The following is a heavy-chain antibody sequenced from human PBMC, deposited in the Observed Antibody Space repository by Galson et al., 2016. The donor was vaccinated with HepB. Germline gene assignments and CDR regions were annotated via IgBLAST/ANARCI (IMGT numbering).Heavy chain of an antibody. Sequence: PALVKPTQTLTLTCTFSGFSLSTSGVGVGWIRQSPGKALEWLALIYWDDDKRYSPSLKSRLTITKDTSKNQVVLTMASMDPVDTATYYCTKDRFSYGSRSFDYWGQGTPITVSS. CDR1: GFSLSTSGVG. J-gene: IGHJ4*02. D-gene: IGHD3-16*01. CDR3: TKDRFSYGSRSFDY. V-gene: IGHV2-5*02. CDR2: IYWDDDK.